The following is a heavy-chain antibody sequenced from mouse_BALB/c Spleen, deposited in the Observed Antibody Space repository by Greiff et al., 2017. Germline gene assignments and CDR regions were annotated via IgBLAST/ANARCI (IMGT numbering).Heavy chain of an antibody. V-gene: IGHV5-6-4*01. CDR2: ISSGGSYT. CDR1: GFTFSSYT. J-gene: IGHJ4*01. D-gene: IGHD2-2*01. Sequence: EVQLVESGGGLVKPGGSLKLSCAASGFTFSSYTMSWVRQTPEKRLEWVATISSGGSYTYYPASVKGRFTISRDNAKNTLYLQMSSLKSEDTAMYYCTREGYGYPRYYAMDYWGQGTSVTVSS. CDR3: TREGYGYPRYYAMDY.